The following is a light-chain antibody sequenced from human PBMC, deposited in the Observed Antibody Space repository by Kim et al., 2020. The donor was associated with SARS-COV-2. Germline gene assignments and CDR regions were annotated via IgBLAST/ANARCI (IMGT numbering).Light chain of an antibody. CDR3: QTWDNRVV. CDR1: KLGSQY. Sequence: SYELTQPPSVSVSPGQTASISCSGDKLGSQYVAWYQQKPGQSPVLVIYQDTKRPSGIPERFSGSSSGTTATLTISGTQAVDEAHYYCQTWDNRVVLGGGTKLTVL. CDR2: QDT. J-gene: IGLJ3*02. V-gene: IGLV3-1*01.